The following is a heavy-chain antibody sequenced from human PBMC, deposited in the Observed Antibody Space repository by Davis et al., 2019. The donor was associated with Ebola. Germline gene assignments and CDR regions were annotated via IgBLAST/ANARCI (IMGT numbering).Heavy chain of an antibody. J-gene: IGHJ6*02. V-gene: IGHV3-53*01. CDR3: ARVDSSGYYYGMDV. CDR2: IYSGGGT. Sequence: GEPLKISCAASGFSVTTNYMSWVRQAPGKRLEWVSLIYSGGGTYYADSVKGRFTISRDNSKNTLFLQMNSLRVEDTAKYYCARVDSSGYYYGMDVWGQGTTVTVSS. D-gene: IGHD1-26*01. CDR1: GFSVTTNY.